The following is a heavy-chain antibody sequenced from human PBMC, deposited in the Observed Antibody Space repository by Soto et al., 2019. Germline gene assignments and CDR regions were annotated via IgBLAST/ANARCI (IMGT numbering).Heavy chain of an antibody. J-gene: IGHJ6*02. D-gene: IGHD6-13*01. Sequence: GSLRLSCAASGFTFSSYGMHWVRQAPGKGLEWVAVISYDGSNKYYADSVKGRFTISRDNSKNTLYLQMNSLRAEDTAVYYCAKDRGQQQLVPGYYYYGMDVWGQGTTVTVSS. CDR1: GFTFSSYG. V-gene: IGHV3-30*18. CDR3: AKDRGQQQLVPGYYYYGMDV. CDR2: ISYDGSNK.